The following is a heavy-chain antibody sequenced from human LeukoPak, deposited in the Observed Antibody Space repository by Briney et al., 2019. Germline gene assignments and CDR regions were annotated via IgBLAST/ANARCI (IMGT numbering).Heavy chain of an antibody. CDR1: GFTFSSYG. V-gene: IGHV3-30*03. D-gene: IGHD1-26*01. Sequence: GGSLRLSCAASGFTFSSYGMHWVRQAPGKGLEWVAVISYDGSNKYYADSVKGRFTISRDNSKNTLYLQMNSLRAEDTAVYYCASHGREILHYFDYWGQGTLVTVSS. CDR3: ASHGREILHYFDY. CDR2: ISYDGSNK. J-gene: IGHJ4*02.